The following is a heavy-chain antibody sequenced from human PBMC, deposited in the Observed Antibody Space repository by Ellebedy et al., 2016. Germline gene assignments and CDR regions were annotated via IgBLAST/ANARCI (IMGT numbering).Heavy chain of an antibody. Sequence: GESLKISXAASGFTFSGSAMHWVRQASGKGLEWVGRIRSKANSYATAYAASVKGRFTISRDDSKNTAYLQMNSLKTEDTAVYYCTSGYYCSGGSCQSFDYWGQGTLVTVSS. CDR1: GFTFSGSA. V-gene: IGHV3-73*01. D-gene: IGHD2-15*01. J-gene: IGHJ4*02. CDR2: IRSKANSYAT. CDR3: TSGYYCSGGSCQSFDY.